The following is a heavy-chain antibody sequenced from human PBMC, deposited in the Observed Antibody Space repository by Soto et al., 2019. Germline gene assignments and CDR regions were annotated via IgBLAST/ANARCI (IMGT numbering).Heavy chain of an antibody. CDR3: ARQDNGFDI. V-gene: IGHV4-39*01. CDR1: GGYINSSPYH. CDR2: IYYTGSA. Sequence: QLQVQESGPGLVKPSETLSLTRNVSGGYINSSPYHWGWIRQPPGKGLEWIGSIYYTGSAFYNPSLKSRVTISVDTAKIYFSLKMTAVTAAVTAVYWCARQDNGFDIWVQGTMVTVSS. D-gene: IGHD2-15*01. J-gene: IGHJ3*02.